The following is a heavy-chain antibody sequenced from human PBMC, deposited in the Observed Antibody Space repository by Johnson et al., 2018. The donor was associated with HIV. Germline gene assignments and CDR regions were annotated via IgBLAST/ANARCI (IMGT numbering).Heavy chain of an antibody. J-gene: IGHJ3*02. V-gene: IGHV3-23*04. CDR2: ISGSGGST. D-gene: IGHD5-12*01. CDR1: GFTFSSYA. Sequence: VQLVKSGGGFVKPGGSLRLSCAASGFTFSSYAMTWVRQAPGKGLEWVSSISGSGGSTFYADSVKGRFTISRDNSKNSLYLQMNSLRAEDTALYYCASVLGRGYSGYDKNYDAFDIWGQGTMVTVSS. CDR3: ASVLGRGYSGYDKNYDAFDI.